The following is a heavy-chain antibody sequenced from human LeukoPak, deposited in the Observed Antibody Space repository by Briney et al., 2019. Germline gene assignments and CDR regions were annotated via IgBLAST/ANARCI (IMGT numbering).Heavy chain of an antibody. CDR2: ISGSGGST. J-gene: IGHJ4*02. Sequence: GGSLRLSCAASGFTFSSYAMSWVRQAPGKGLEWVSAISGSGGSTCYADSVKGRFTISRDNSKNTLYLQMNSLRAEDTAVYYCAKEKGDYYDSSGYYYGFDYWGQGTLVTVSS. V-gene: IGHV3-23*01. CDR1: GFTFSSYA. D-gene: IGHD3-22*01. CDR3: AKEKGDYYDSSGYYYGFDY.